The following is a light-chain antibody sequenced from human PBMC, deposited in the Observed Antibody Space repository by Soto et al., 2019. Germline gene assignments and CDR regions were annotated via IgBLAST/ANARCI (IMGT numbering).Light chain of an antibody. Sequence: QSALTQPASVSGSPGQSITISCTGTSSDVGGYNYVSWYQQHPGKAPKLMIYEVSNRPSGVSNRFSGSKSGNTASLTISGLKAEDEAVFYCSSYTSSSTYVFGTGTKLPVL. CDR3: SSYTSSSTYV. CDR2: EVS. CDR1: SSDVGGYNY. J-gene: IGLJ1*01. V-gene: IGLV2-14*01.